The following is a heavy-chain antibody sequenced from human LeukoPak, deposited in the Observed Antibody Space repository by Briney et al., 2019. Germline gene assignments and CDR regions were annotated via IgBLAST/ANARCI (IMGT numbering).Heavy chain of an antibody. D-gene: IGHD3-22*01. CDR2: IYNSGST. Sequence: SETLSLTCTVSGGSISSSSYYWGWIRQPPGKGLEWIGSIYNSGSTYYNPSLKSRVTISVDTSKNQFSLKLSSVTAADTAVYYCARPSDSSGKDYWGQGTLVTVSS. CDR3: ARPSDSSGKDY. CDR1: GGSISSSSYY. J-gene: IGHJ4*02. V-gene: IGHV4-39*01.